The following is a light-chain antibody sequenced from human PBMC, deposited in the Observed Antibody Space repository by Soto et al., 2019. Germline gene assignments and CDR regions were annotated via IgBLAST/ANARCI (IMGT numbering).Light chain of an antibody. CDR2: EVS. CDR1: SSDVGAYNY. Sequence: QSVLTQPASVSGSPGQSIALSCTGTSSDVGAYNYVSWYQQHPGKAPKLMIYEVSNRPSGVSDRFSGSKSGNTASLTISGLQAEDEADYYCSSFTSDSTWVFGGGTKLTVL. V-gene: IGLV2-14*01. J-gene: IGLJ3*02. CDR3: SSFTSDSTWV.